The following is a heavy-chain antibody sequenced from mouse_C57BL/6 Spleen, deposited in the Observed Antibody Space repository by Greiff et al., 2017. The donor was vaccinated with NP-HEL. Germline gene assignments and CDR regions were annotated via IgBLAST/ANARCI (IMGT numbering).Heavy chain of an antibody. D-gene: IGHD4-1*01. CDR3: ARGPGTFDY. CDR2: ISYDGSN. Sequence: QSGPGLVKPSQSLSLTCSVTGYSITSGYYWNWIRQFPGNKLEWMGYISYDGSNNYNPSLKNRISITRDTSKNQFFLKLNSVTTEDTATYYCARGPGTFDYWGQGTTLTVSS. CDR1: GYSITSGYY. V-gene: IGHV3-6*01. J-gene: IGHJ2*01.